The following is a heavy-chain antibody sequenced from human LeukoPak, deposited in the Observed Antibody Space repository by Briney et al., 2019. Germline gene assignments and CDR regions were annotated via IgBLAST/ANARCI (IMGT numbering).Heavy chain of an antibody. V-gene: IGHV3-23*01. CDR2: ISGSGGST. J-gene: IGHJ4*02. CDR1: GFTFSSYA. D-gene: IGHD4-17*01. CDR3: ATHDYGVGFDY. Sequence: GGSLRLSCAASGFTFSSYAMSWVRQAPGKGLEWVSAISGSGGSTYYADSVKGRFTISRDNSKNTLYLQMNSLRAEATAVYYCATHDYGVGFDYWGQGTLVTVSS.